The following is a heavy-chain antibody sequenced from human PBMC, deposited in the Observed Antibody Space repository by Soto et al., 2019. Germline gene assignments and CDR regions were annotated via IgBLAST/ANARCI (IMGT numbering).Heavy chain of an antibody. D-gene: IGHD2-15*01. Sequence: QVQLVESGGGVVQPGRSLRLSCAASGFTFSSYGMHWVRQAPGKGLEWVAVIWYDGSNKYYADSVKGRFTISRDNSKDTLYLHMNSLRAEDTAVYYCARDGYCSGGSCFSVPVFDYWCQGTLVTVSS. CDR1: GFTFSSYG. J-gene: IGHJ4*02. CDR2: IWYDGSNK. CDR3: ARDGYCSGGSCFSVPVFDY. V-gene: IGHV3-33*01.